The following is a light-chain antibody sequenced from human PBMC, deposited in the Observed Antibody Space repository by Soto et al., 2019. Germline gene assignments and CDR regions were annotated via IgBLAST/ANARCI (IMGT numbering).Light chain of an antibody. CDR3: QQYNNWPRT. CDR1: QSVSSN. Sequence: ILMTQSPATLSVSPGERATLSCRASQSVSSNLAWYQQKPGQAPRLLIYGASSRATGIPVRFSGSGSGTEFTLTISSLQSEDFAVYYCQQYNNWPRTFGQGTRLEIK. CDR2: GAS. J-gene: IGKJ5*01. V-gene: IGKV3-15*01.